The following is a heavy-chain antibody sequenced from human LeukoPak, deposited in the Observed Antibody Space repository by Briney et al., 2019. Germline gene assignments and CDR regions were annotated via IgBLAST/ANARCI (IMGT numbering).Heavy chain of an antibody. CDR2: IWYDGSNK. J-gene: IGHJ4*02. CDR3: ARDLGIVATSFDY. CDR1: GFTFSSYG. Sequence: GGSLRLSRAASGFTFSSYGMHWVRQAPGKGLEWVAVIWYDGSNKYYADSVKGRFTISRDNSKNTLYLQMNSLRAEDTAVYYCARDLGIVATSFDYWGQGTLVTVSS. D-gene: IGHD5-12*01. V-gene: IGHV3-33*01.